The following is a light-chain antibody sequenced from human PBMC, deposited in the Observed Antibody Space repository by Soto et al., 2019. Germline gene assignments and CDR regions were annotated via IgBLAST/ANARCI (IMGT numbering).Light chain of an antibody. CDR1: NIGIKS. J-gene: IGLJ2*01. CDR3: QVWDSSSDHVV. V-gene: IGLV3-21*04. CDR2: YDS. Sequence: SYELTQPPSVSVAPGKTARITCGGNNIGIKSVHWYQQKPGQAPVLVIYYDSDRPSGIPERFSGSNSGNTATLTISRVEAGDEADYYCQVWDSSSDHVVFVGGTKVTVL.